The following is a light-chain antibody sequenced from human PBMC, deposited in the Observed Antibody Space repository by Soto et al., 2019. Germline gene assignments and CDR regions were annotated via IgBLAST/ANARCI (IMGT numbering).Light chain of an antibody. CDR3: QQHYSTPYT. Sequence: DIVMTQSPDSLAVSLGERATINCKSSQSVLYSSINKNYLAWYQQKPGQPPKLLIYWASTRESGVPDRFSGSGSGTDFTLTISSLQDEDVAVYYCQQHYSTPYTFGQGTKLEIK. J-gene: IGKJ2*01. V-gene: IGKV4-1*01. CDR1: QSVLYSSINKNY. CDR2: WAS.